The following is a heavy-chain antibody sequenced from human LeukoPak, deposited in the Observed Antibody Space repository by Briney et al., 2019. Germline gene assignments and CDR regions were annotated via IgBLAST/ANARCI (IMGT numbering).Heavy chain of an antibody. J-gene: IGHJ4*02. CDR1: GYTFTSYD. CDR3: ARATTVTTRVYGY. Sequence: ASVKVSCKASGYTFTSYDINWVRQATGQGLEWMGWMNPNSGNTGYAQKFQGRVTMTRNTSISTAYMELSSLRSEDTAVYYRARATTVTTRVYGYWGQGTLVTVSS. V-gene: IGHV1-8*01. CDR2: MNPNSGNT. D-gene: IGHD4-17*01.